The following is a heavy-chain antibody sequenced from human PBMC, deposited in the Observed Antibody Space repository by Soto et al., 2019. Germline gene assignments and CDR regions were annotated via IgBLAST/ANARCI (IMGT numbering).Heavy chain of an antibody. J-gene: IGHJ4*02. CDR3: AGAGLPATASFVN. CDR1: GGSISSYY. D-gene: IGHD2-2*01. CDR2: IYYSGST. V-gene: IGHV4-59*01. Sequence: SETLSLTCTVSGGSISSYYWSWVRQPPGKGLEWIGYIYYSGSTNYNPSLKSRVTISVDTSKNQFSLTLSSVTAADPAVYYCAGAGLPATASFVNGGQGTLVTVSS.